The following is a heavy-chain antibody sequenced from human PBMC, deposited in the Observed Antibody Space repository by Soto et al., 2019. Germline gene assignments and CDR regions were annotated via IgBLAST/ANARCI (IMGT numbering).Heavy chain of an antibody. CDR3: ARVYRASFFYGSAGYSPFYYFGLQALLTISAGM. V-gene: IGHV1-18*01. CDR2: ISAYNGNT. J-gene: IGHJ6*01. D-gene: IGHD3-10*01. CDR1: GYTFTSYG. Sequence: ASVKVSCKASGYTFTSYGIRWVRQAPGQGREWMGWISAYNGNTNYAQKLQGRATMTTDTSTSTAYMELRSLRSDDTAVYYCARVYRASFFYGSAGYSPFYYFGLQALLTISAGM.